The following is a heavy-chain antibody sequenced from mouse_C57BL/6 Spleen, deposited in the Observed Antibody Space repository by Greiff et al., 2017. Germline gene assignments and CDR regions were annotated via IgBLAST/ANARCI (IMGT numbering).Heavy chain of an antibody. CDR2: INYDGSST. J-gene: IGHJ2*01. CDR1: GFTFSDYY. CDR3: ARDYGGNYFGY. D-gene: IGHD1-1*02. V-gene: IGHV5-16*01. Sequence: EVQLVESEGGLVQPGSSMKLSCTASGFTFSDYYMAWVRQVPEKGLEWVANINYDGSSTYYLDSLKSRFIISRDNAKNILYLQMSSLKSEDTATYYCARDYGGNYFGYWGQGTTLTVSS.